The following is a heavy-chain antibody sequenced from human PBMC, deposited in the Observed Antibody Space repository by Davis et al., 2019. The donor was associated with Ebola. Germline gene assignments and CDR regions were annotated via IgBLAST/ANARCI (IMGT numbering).Heavy chain of an antibody. CDR1: GFTFSGYW. Sequence: GESLKISCAASGFTFSGYWMHWVRQAPGKGLVWVSRIHRDGSPTNYADSVKGRFTISRDDSKNLLYLEMNSLRAEDTAVYYCADLGAGSDYWGQGTLVTVSS. V-gene: IGHV3-74*01. D-gene: IGHD3-16*01. CDR3: ADLGAGSDY. CDR2: IHRDGSPT. J-gene: IGHJ4*02.